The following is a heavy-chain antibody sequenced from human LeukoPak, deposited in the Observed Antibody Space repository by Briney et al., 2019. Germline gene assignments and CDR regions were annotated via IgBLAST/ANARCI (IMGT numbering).Heavy chain of an antibody. CDR3: ARDTDSSSWYGYYYYYGMDV. Sequence: ASVTVSCTASGGTFSSYAISWVRQAPGQGLEWMGGIIPIFGTANYAQKFQGRVTITADESASTAYMELSSLRSEDTAVYYCARDTDSSSWYGYYYYYGMDVWGQGTTVTVSS. V-gene: IGHV1-69*13. CDR2: IIPIFGTA. CDR1: GGTFSSYA. J-gene: IGHJ6*02. D-gene: IGHD6-13*01.